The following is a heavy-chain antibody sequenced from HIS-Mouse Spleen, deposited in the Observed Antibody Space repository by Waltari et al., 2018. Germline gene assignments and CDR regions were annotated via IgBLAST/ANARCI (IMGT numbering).Heavy chain of an antibody. CDR1: GFTFSRYG. D-gene: IGHD1-26*01. CDR3: ARGASGSYYLVSVSDY. J-gene: IGHJ4*02. Sequence: EVQLVESGGGLVQPGGSLRLSCAASGFTFSRYGLTWVRQAPGKGLEWVSYISISSSTIYYADSVKGRFTISRDNAKNSLYLQMNSLRAEDTAVYYCARGASGSYYLVSVSDYWGQGTLVTVSS. V-gene: IGHV3-48*01. CDR2: ISISSSTI.